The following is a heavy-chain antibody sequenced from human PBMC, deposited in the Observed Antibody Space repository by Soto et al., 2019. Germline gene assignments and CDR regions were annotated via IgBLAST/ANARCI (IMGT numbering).Heavy chain of an antibody. CDR3: ARAPLTGFYYYDS. V-gene: IGHV3-48*03. D-gene: IGHD3-9*01. J-gene: IGHJ4*02. CDR2: ISNYGNKI. CDR1: GFSFTSFE. Sequence: PWGSLRLSCAASGFSFTSFEMSWVRQSPGKGLEWLSYISNYGNKIFYADSVKGRFTISRDNEKNSVYLQMNSLRAEDSAVYYCARAPLTGFYYYDSWGQGTLVTVSS.